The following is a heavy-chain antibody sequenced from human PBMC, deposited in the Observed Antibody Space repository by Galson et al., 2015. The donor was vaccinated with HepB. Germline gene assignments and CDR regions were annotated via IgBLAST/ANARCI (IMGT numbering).Heavy chain of an antibody. Sequence: SLRLSCAASGFTFSSYDMHWVRQATGEGLEWLSFIGPTGDTYYPGSVKGRFTISRENAKNSLYLQMNSLRAGDTAVYYCVRGSPPSSGGDHGLNVWGQGTAVTVSS. CDR3: VRGSPPSSGGDHGLNV. CDR2: IGPTGDT. CDR1: GFTFSSYD. D-gene: IGHD6-19*01. J-gene: IGHJ6*02. V-gene: IGHV3-13*01.